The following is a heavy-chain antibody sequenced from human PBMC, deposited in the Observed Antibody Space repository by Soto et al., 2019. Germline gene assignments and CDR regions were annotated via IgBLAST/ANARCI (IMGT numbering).Heavy chain of an antibody. CDR3: ASQRPTVTTFDY. Sequence: QVQLQQWGAGLLKPSETLSLTCAVYGGSFSDYYWSWIRQPPEKGLEWIGEINHSGSTTYNPSLKSRVSISVATSKNQFSLRLSSVTAADTAVYFCASQRPTVTTFDYWGQGTPVTVSS. J-gene: IGHJ4*02. CDR2: INHSGST. V-gene: IGHV4-34*01. CDR1: GGSFSDYY. D-gene: IGHD4-17*01.